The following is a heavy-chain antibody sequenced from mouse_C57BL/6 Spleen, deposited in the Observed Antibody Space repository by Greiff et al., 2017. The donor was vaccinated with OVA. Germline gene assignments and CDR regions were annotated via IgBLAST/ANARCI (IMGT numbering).Heavy chain of an antibody. CDR1: GYTFTSYW. CDR2: IDPSDSYT. J-gene: IGHJ1*03. CDR3: ARCGSSYGYFDV. Sequence: VQLQQPGAELVKPGASVKLSCKASGYTFTSYWMQWVKQRPGQGLEWIGEIDPSDSYTNYNQKFKGKATLTVDKSSSTAYMQLSSLTSEDSAVYYCARCGSSYGYFDVWGTGTTVTVSS. V-gene: IGHV1-50*01. D-gene: IGHD1-1*01.